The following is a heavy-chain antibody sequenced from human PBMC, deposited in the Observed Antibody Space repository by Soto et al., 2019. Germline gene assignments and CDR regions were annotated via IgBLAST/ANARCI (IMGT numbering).Heavy chain of an antibody. J-gene: IGHJ4*02. V-gene: IGHV4-39*01. D-gene: IGHD6-19*01. CDR1: GGSISGTNYY. CDR2: VYYGGNT. Sequence: SETLSLTCTVSGGSISGTNYYWGWIRQPPGEGLEWIGSVYYGGNTFYNPSLKSRISISLHTSKNQFSLRLTSVTAADTAVYYCARLSGWPYWGQGSLVTVSS. CDR3: ARLSGWPY.